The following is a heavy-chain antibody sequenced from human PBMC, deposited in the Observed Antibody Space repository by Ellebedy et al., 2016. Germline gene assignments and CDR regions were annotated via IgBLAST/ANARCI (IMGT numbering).Heavy chain of an antibody. CDR2: INTSGYRT. V-gene: IGHV3-23*05. CDR1: GFTFSNYA. Sequence: GESLKISCAASGFTFSNYAMSWVRQAPGKGLEWVSGINTSGYRTYYADSVKGRFTISRDNSKNTLYLQMNSLRVEDTAVYYCAKEAVAVRIGQYGIDVWGQGTTATVSS. CDR3: AKEAVAVRIGQYGIDV. J-gene: IGHJ6*02. D-gene: IGHD6-19*01.